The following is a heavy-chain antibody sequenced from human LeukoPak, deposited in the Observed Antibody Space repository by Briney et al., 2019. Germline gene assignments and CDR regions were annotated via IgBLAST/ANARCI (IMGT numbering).Heavy chain of an antibody. CDR1: GGSFSGYY. CDR3: ARRPAGGYGSGSYYRLGLGRGWFDP. J-gene: IGHJ5*02. D-gene: IGHD3-10*01. CDR2: INHSGST. Sequence: SETLSLTCAVYGGSFSGYYWSWIRQPPGKGLEWIGEINHSGSTNYNPSLKSRVTISVDTSKNQFSLKLSSVTAADTAVYYCARRPAGGYGSGSYYRLGLGRGWFDPWGQGTLVTVSS. V-gene: IGHV4-34*01.